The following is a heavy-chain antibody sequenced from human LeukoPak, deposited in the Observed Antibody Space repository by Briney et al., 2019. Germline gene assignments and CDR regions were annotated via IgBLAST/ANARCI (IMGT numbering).Heavy chain of an antibody. CDR1: GFSFSDHY. D-gene: IGHD3-22*01. Sequence: PGGSLRLSCAASGFSFSDHYMDWVRQAPGKGLEWVGRTRNKANSYTTEYAASVKGRFTISRDGSKNSLSLQMNSLRAEDTAVYYCTRSDSSGYCDYWGQGTLATVSS. CDR3: TRSDSSGYCDY. CDR2: TRNKANSYTT. V-gene: IGHV3-72*01. J-gene: IGHJ4*02.